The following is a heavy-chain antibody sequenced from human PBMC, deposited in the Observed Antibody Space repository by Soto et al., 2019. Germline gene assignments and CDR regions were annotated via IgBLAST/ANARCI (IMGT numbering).Heavy chain of an antibody. CDR3: ARVVGATVFGNGGEYFQH. J-gene: IGHJ1*01. V-gene: IGHV1-18*01. CDR2: ISAYNGNT. D-gene: IGHD1-26*01. CDR1: GYTFTSYG. Sequence: QVQLVQSGAEVKKPVASVKVSCKACGYTFTSYGISWVRQAPGQGLEWMGWISAYNGNTNYAQKLQGRVTMTTDTSNSTAYMELRSLRSDDTAVYYCARVVGATVFGNGGEYFQHWGQGTLVTVSS.